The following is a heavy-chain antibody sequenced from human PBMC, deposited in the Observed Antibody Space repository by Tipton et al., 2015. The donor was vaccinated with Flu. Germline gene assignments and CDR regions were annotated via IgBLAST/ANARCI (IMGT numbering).Heavy chain of an antibody. J-gene: IGHJ3*02. CDR1: GYGFTSYW. Sequence: VQLVQSGAEVRKPGEFLKISCKGSGYGFTSYWIAGVRQMPGKGLEWMGIIYPRDSDTRYRPSFQGQVTISADKFISTAYLQWSSLKASDPAMYFCAKSDTHDARGRPPLVFGIWGQGTLVTVSS. CDR2: IYPRDSDT. CDR3: AKSDTHDARGRPPLVFGI. V-gene: IGHV5-51*03. D-gene: IGHD1-26*01.